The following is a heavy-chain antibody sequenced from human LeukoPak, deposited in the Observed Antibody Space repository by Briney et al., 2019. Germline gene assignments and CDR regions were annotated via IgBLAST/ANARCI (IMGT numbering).Heavy chain of an antibody. CDR2: INHSGST. J-gene: IGHJ4*02. CDR3: ARGGGRTADDYYDSSGYYPYYFDY. V-gene: IGHV4-34*01. CDR1: GGSLSGYY. Sequence: SETLSLTCSVSGGSLSGYYWSWIRQPPGKGLEWIGEINHSGSTNYNPSLKSRVTISVDTSKNQFSLKLSSVTAADTTVYYCARGGGRTADDYYDSSGYYPYYFDYWGQGTLVTVSS. D-gene: IGHD3-22*01.